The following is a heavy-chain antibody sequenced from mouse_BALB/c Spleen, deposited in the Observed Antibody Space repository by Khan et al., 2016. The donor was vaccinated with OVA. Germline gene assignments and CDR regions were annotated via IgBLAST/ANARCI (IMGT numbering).Heavy chain of an antibody. CDR1: GYTFSNYW. Sequence: QVQLKQSGAELAKPGASVKMSCKASGYTFSNYWIHWVKQRPGQGLEWIGYINPSSGHTYYNQTFNDKATLTTDKSSSTAYMQLSSLTSEDSAVEYCARDRSDYWGQGTTLTGSS. V-gene: IGHV1-7*01. J-gene: IGHJ2*01. CDR3: ARDRSDY. CDR2: INPSSGHT.